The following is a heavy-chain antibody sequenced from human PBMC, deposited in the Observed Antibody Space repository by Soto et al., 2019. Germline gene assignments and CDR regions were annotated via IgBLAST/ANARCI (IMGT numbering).Heavy chain of an antibody. D-gene: IGHD7-27*01. J-gene: IGHJ5*02. CDR3: ARDLGTGVGIGNWFDP. CDR2: TYYRSKWYN. CDR1: GDSVSSNSAA. V-gene: IGHV6-1*01. Sequence: KQSQTLSLTCAISGDSVSSNSAAWNWIRQSPSRGLEWLGRTYYRSKWYNDYAVSVKSRITINPDTSKNQFSLQLNSVTPQDTAVYSWARDLGTGVGIGNWFDPWGQGTLVTVSS.